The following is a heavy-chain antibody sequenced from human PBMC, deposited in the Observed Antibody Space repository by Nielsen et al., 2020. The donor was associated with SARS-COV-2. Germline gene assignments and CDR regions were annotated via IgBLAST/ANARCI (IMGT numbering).Heavy chain of an antibody. Sequence: SVKVSCKASGFTFTSSAVQWVRQARGQRLEWIGWIVVGSGNTNYAQKFQERVTITRDMSTSTAYMELSSLRSEDTAVYYCARGLRWSQGYYFDYWGQGTLVTVSS. CDR1: GFTFTSSA. CDR3: ARGLRWSQGYYFDY. CDR2: IVVGSGNT. D-gene: IGHD4-23*01. V-gene: IGHV1-58*01. J-gene: IGHJ4*02.